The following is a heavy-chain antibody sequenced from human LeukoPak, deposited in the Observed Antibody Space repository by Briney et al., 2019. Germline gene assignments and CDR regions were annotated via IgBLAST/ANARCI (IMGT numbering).Heavy chain of an antibody. J-gene: IGHJ3*01. Sequence: GGSLRLSCAASGFTFSSYWMHWVRQAPGKGLVWVARINSDGSDTNYADSVKGRFTISRDNARNTVYLQMSCLRAEDTAVYYCAGGWVPSDITLKWGQGTMVTVSS. V-gene: IGHV3-74*01. D-gene: IGHD3-22*01. CDR2: INSDGSDT. CDR3: AGGWVPSDITLK. CDR1: GFTFSSYW.